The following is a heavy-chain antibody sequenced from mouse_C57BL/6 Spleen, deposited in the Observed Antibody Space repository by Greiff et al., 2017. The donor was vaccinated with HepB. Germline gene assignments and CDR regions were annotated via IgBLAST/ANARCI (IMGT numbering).Heavy chain of an antibody. V-gene: IGHV5-6*01. D-gene: IGHD3-2*02. CDR3: ARQLRGAMDY. Sequence: EVQLVESGGDLVKPGGSLKLSCAASGFTFSSYGMSWVRQTPDKRLEWVATISSGGSYTYYPDSVKGRFTISRDNAKNTLYLQMSSLKSEDKAMYYCARQLRGAMDYWGQGTSVTVSS. CDR1: GFTFSSYG. J-gene: IGHJ4*01. CDR2: ISSGGSYT.